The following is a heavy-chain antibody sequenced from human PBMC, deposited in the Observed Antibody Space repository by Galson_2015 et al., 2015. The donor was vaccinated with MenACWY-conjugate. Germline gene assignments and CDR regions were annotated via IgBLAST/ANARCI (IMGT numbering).Heavy chain of an antibody. D-gene: IGHD7-27*01. CDR1: GDSISSFY. V-gene: IGHV4-59*01. CDR2: VYYSGST. Sequence: ETLSLTCNVSGDSISSFYWSWIRQPPGKGLEWIGYVYYSGSTNYNPSLKSRVTISVDTSKNQFSLKLSSVTAADTAVYYCARKANWGKYYFDDWGQGTLVTVSS. CDR3: ARKANWGKYYFDD. J-gene: IGHJ4*02.